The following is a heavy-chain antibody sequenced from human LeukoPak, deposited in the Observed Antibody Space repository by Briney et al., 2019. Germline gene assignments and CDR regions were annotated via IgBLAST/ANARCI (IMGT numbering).Heavy chain of an antibody. Sequence: GASVKVSCKASGYTFTSYGISWVRQAPGQGLEWMGWISAYNGNTNYAQKLQGRVTMTTDTSTSTAYMELRSLRSDDTAVYYCASPSTNLNKLMSIDSFDNWGKETLVTSPQ. CDR2: ISAYNGNT. J-gene: IGHJ4*02. V-gene: IGHV1-18*04. CDR3: ASPSTNLNKLMSIDSFDN. D-gene: IGHD3-16*01. CDR1: GYTFTSYG.